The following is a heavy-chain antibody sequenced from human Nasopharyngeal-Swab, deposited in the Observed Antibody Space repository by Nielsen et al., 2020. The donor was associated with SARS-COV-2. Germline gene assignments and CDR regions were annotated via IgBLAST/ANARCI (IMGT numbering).Heavy chain of an antibody. D-gene: IGHD2-8*01. J-gene: IGHJ4*02. Sequence: ASVKVSCKAFGYSLNDYGLSWVRQAPGQGLEWMGWITAHTANPKYRQNIQDRVTMTTDTSTNTAYMEMRSLRSDDTAVYYCAGGSVSGYCTNGVCSMVFDYWGQGTPVTVSS. CDR3: AGGSVSGYCTNGVCSMVFDY. CDR2: ITAHTANP. V-gene: IGHV1-18*01. CDR1: GYSLNDYG.